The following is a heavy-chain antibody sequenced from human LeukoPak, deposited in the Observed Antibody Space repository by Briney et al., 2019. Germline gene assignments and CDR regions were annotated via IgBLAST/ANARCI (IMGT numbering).Heavy chain of an antibody. V-gene: IGHV1-2*02. CDR1: GYTFTGYY. D-gene: IGHD3-9*01. CDR3: ARVVTYYDILTGYYMGSFDY. Sequence: ASVKVSCKASGYTFTGYYMHWVRQAPGQGLEWMGWINPNSGGTNYAQKFQGRVTMTRDTSISTAYMELRSLRSDDTAVYYCARVVTYYDILTGYYMGSFDYWGQGTLVTVSS. CDR2: INPNSGGT. J-gene: IGHJ4*02.